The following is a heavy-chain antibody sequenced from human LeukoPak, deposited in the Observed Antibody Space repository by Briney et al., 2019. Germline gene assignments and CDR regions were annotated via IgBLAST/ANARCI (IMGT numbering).Heavy chain of an antibody. D-gene: IGHD3-3*01. V-gene: IGHV4-34*01. CDR3: AIRPLHYDFWSGLPPGVGFDP. CDR1: GGSFNGYY. Sequence: SETLSLTCAVSGGSFNGYYWSWIRQPPGKGLEWIGEINHSGSTNYNPSLKSRVTISVDTSKNQFSLKLSSVTAADTAVYYCAIRPLHYDFWSGLPPGVGFDPWGQGTLVTVSS. CDR2: INHSGST. J-gene: IGHJ5*02.